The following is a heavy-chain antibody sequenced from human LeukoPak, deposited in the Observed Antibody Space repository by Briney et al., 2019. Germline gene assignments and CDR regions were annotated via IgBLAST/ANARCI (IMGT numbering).Heavy chain of an antibody. D-gene: IGHD2-15*01. V-gene: IGHV3-30-3*01. J-gene: IGHJ5*02. CDR1: GFTFSMNS. CDR3: AREALTGSWHWFDP. CDR2: ISYDGNNK. Sequence: GRSLRLSCAVSGFTFSMNSLHWVRQAPGKGLEWVADISYDGNNKHYADSVKGRFTISRDNSKNTLYLQMNSLRPEDTAVYFCAREALTGSWHWFDPWGQGTLVTVSS.